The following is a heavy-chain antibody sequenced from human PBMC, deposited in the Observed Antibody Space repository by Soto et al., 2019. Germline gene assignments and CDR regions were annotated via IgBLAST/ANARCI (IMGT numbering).Heavy chain of an antibody. V-gene: IGHV3-9*01. J-gene: IGHJ5*02. D-gene: IGHD6-13*01. Sequence: PGGSLRLSCAASGFTFDDYAMHWVRQAPGKGLEWVSGISWNSGSIGYADSVKGRFTISRDNAKNSLYLQMNGLRGEDTALYYCAKDNSSWYNWFDPWGQGTLVTVSS. CDR2: ISWNSGSI. CDR3: AKDNSSWYNWFDP. CDR1: GFTFDDYA.